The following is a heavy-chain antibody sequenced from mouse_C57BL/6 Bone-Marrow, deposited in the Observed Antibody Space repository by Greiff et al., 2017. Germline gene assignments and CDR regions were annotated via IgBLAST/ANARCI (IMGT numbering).Heavy chain of an antibody. J-gene: IGHJ2*01. CDR1: GYTFTSYD. CDR3: ATSSASGFDY. Sequence: VQLQESGPELVKPGASVKLSCKASGYTFTSYDINWVQQRPGQGLEWIGWIYPRDGSTKYNEKFKGKATLTVDTSSSTAYMELHSLTSEDSAVYFCATSSASGFDYWGQGTTLTVSS. D-gene: IGHD3-2*02. CDR2: IYPRDGST. V-gene: IGHV1-85*01.